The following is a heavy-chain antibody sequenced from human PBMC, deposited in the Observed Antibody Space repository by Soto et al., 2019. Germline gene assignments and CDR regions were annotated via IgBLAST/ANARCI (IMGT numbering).Heavy chain of an antibody. Sequence: EVQLVESGGGLVQPGGSMRLSCAASGFTFSSYWMHWLRQVPGKGLVWVSSIKGDGSVTNYGDSVKGRFAISRDNAKNTLYLQMNSLRADDTAVYYCTGADYRKGFFDYWGPGILVTVSS. D-gene: IGHD4-17*01. V-gene: IGHV3-74*01. CDR2: IKGDGSVT. J-gene: IGHJ4*02. CDR3: TGADYRKGFFDY. CDR1: GFTFSSYW.